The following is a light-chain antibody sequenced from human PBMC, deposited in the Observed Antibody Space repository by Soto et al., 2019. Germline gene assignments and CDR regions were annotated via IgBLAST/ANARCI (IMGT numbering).Light chain of an antibody. CDR3: QQYNDNWT. CDR1: QSISSW. CDR2: KAS. J-gene: IGKJ1*01. V-gene: IGKV1-5*03. Sequence: DIQMTQSPSTLSASVGDRVTITCRASQSISSWLAWYQQKPGTAPKLLIYKASTLQSGVPSRFSGSGSGTEFTLTISSLHPYDSATYYCQQYNDNWTFGQGT.